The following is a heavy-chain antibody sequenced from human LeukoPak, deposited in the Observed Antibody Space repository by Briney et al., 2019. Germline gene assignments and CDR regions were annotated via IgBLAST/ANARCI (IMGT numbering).Heavy chain of an antibody. D-gene: IGHD4-17*01. Sequence: GGSLRLSCAASGFTFSSYTMSWVRQAPGKGLEWVAYISSSSSAIYYADSVKGRFTISRDNAKNSLYLQMNSLSDEDTAVYYCASAGPSTDLGYWGQGTLVTVSS. V-gene: IGHV3-48*02. CDR2: ISSSSSAI. CDR3: ASAGPSTDLGY. J-gene: IGHJ4*02. CDR1: GFTFSSYT.